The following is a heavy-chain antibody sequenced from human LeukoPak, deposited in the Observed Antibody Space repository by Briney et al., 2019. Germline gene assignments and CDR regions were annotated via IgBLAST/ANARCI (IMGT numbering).Heavy chain of an antibody. CDR2: ISGSGSTT. D-gene: IGHD5-18*01. CDR1: GFTFSSYA. Sequence: GGSLRLSCAGSGFTFSSYAMSWVRQAPGKGLEWVSAISGSGSTTYYADSVEGRFTISRDNSKNTLYLQMNSLRAEDTAVYYCAKVSGFTYGYLVFSGGQGTLVTVSS. CDR3: AKVSGFTYGYLVFS. J-gene: IGHJ4*02. V-gene: IGHV3-23*01.